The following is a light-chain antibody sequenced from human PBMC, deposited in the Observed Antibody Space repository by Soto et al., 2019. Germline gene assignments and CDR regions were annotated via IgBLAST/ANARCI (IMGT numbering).Light chain of an antibody. CDR2: GAS. Sequence: ETLLTQSPGTLSLSPGERATLSCRVSQSVSSSYLAWYQQKPGQAPRLLIYGASSRATGIPDRFSGSGSGTDFTLTISRLEPEDFAVYYCQQYGTSRTFGQGTKVDIK. J-gene: IGKJ1*01. CDR1: QSVSSSY. V-gene: IGKV3-20*01. CDR3: QQYGTSRT.